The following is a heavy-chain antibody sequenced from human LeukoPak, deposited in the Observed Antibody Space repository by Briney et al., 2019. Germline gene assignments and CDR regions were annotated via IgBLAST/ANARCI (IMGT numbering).Heavy chain of an antibody. Sequence: ASVKVSCKASGYTFSAYGITWVRQAPGQGLEWMAWTSGTGYNTDYTQRFQGRVSVTTDTSTSTAYMELRSLRSDDTAVYYCARIWGGFNGDTDFDYWGQGTLVTVSS. J-gene: IGHJ4*02. D-gene: IGHD4-17*01. CDR3: ARIWGGFNGDTDFDY. V-gene: IGHV1-18*01. CDR1: GYTFSAYG. CDR2: TSGTGYNT.